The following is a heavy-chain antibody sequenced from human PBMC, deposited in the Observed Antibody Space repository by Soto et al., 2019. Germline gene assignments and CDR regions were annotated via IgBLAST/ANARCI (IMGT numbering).Heavy chain of an antibody. CDR1: GFTFSSYA. D-gene: IGHD2-15*01. Sequence: GGSLRLSCAASGFTFSSYAMSWVRQAPGKGLEWVSAISGSGGSTYYADCVKGRFTSSRDNSKNTRYLQMNSLRAEDTAVYYCAKESRRLGEIYCSGGSCYFDYWGQGTLVTVSS. V-gene: IGHV3-23*01. CDR3: AKESRRLGEIYCSGGSCYFDY. CDR2: ISGSGGST. J-gene: IGHJ4*02.